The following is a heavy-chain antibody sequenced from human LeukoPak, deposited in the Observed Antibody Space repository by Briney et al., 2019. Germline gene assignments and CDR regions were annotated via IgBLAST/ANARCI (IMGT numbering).Heavy chain of an antibody. D-gene: IGHD2-15*01. CDR2: IYYSGST. CDR3: ARSRSGAKRSIVVVVAATRGGYDY. V-gene: IGHV4-39*01. CDR1: GGSISSSSYY. J-gene: IGHJ4*02. Sequence: PSETLSLTCTVSGGSISSSSYYWGWLRQPPGTGLEWIGSIYYSGSTYYNPSLKSRVTISVDTSKNQFSLKLSSVTAADTAVYYCARSRSGAKRSIVVVVAATRGGYDYWGQGTLVTVSS.